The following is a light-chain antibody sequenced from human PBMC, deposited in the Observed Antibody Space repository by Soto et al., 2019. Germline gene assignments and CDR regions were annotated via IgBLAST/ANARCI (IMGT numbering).Light chain of an antibody. V-gene: IGLV2-14*03. CDR2: DVS. CDR1: SSDVGGYNY. Sequence: QSDLNQPASVSGAPGQSITISCTGASSDVGGYNYVSWYQHHPGKAPKLMIYDVSNRPSGVSNRFSGSKSGNTASLTISGLQPEDEADYYCSSYTTSNTRQLVFGTGTKVTVL. CDR3: SSYTTSNTRQLV. J-gene: IGLJ1*01.